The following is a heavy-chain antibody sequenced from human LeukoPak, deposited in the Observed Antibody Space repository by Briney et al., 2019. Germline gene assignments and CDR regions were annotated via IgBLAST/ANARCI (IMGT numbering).Heavy chain of an antibody. CDR2: IIPILGIA. CDR3: ARESDFDWRAVDV. J-gene: IGHJ6*02. V-gene: IGHV1-69*04. Sequence: SVKVSCKASGGTFSSYAISWVRQAPGQGLEWMGRIIPILGIANYAQKFQGRVTITADKSTSTAYMELSSLRSEDTAVYYCARESDFDWRAVDVWGQGTTVTVSS. D-gene: IGHD3-9*01. CDR1: GGTFSSYA.